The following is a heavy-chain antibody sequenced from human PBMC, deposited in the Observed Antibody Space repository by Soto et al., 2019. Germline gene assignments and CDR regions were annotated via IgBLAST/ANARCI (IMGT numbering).Heavy chain of an antibody. D-gene: IGHD3-10*01. CDR2: IYWDDNK. CDR3: AQTYYYGSNWFDP. J-gene: IGHJ5*02. CDR1: GDSISRGAYY. Sequence: TLSLTCTVSGDSISRGAYYWTWIRQHPGTGLEWLALIYWDDNKRYSPSLKSRLTITKDTSKNQVVLTMTNMDPVDTATYYCAQTYYYGSNWFDPWGQGTLVTVSS. V-gene: IGHV2-5*08.